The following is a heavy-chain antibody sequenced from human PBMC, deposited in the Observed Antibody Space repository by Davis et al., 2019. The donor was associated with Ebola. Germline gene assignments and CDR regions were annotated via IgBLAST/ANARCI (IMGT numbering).Heavy chain of an antibody. CDR2: IIPILGIA. CDR3: ARDSSPGYYYYGMDV. Sequence: SVKVSCKASGYTFTGYYMHWVRQAPGQGLEWMGRIIPILGIANYAQKFQGRVTITADKSTSTAYMELSSLRSEDTAVYYCARDSSPGYYYYGMDVWGQGTTVTVSS. J-gene: IGHJ6*02. D-gene: IGHD6-6*01. CDR1: GYTFTGYY. V-gene: IGHV1-69*04.